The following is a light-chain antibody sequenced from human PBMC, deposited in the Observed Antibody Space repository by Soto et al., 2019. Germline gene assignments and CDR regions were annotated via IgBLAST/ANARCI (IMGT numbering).Light chain of an antibody. CDR3: QHFGSPWT. J-gene: IGKJ1*01. V-gene: IGKV3-20*01. Sequence: IVLTQSPGILSLSPGGRATLSCWASQTISGSFLAWYQQKPDQSPRLLIYVASTRATGFPDRFIGSGSRTDSTLTITRQEPEGFAVYSCQHFGSPWTFGHGTKVEVK. CDR2: VAS. CDR1: QTISGSF.